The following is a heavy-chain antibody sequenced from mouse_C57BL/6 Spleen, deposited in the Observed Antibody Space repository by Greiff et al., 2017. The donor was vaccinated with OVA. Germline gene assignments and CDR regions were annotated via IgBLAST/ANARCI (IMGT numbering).Heavy chain of an antibody. V-gene: IGHV1-4*01. Sequence: VQLQQSGADLARPGASVKLSCKASGYTFTSYTMHWVKQRPGQGLEWIGYINPSSGYTKYNQKFKDKATLTADKSSSTAYMQLSSLTSEDSAVYYCARDGSYVDYAMDYWGQGTSVTVSS. CDR1: GYTFTSYT. CDR3: ARDGSYVDYAMDY. CDR2: INPSSGYT. D-gene: IGHD1-1*02. J-gene: IGHJ4*01.